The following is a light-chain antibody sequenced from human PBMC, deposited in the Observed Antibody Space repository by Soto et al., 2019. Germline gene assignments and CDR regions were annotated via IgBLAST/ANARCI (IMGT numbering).Light chain of an antibody. J-gene: IGLJ2*01. CDR2: EVA. CDR3: SSYTSASTLHVI. Sequence: QSVLTQPASVSGSLGQSITISCTGTSRDVGGYNYVSWYQQYSGKAPKLVIFEVAYRPSGVSNRFSGSKSGNTASLTISGLQPEDEADYYCSSYTSASTLHVIFGGGTKLTVL. V-gene: IGLV2-14*01. CDR1: SRDVGGYNY.